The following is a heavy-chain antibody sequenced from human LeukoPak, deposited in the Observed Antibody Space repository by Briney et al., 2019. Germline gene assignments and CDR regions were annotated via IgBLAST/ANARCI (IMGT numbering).Heavy chain of an antibody. CDR1: GYSFTNYW. CDR2: IYPGDSDT. CDR3: ASTYSSSWYGSFDY. V-gene: IGHV5-51*01. Sequence: GESPKISCKGSGYSFTNYWIGWVRQMPGKGLEWMGIIYPGDSDTRYSPFFQGQVTISADKSINTAYLQWSSLKASDTAMYYCASTYSSSWYGSFDYWGQGTLVTVSS. D-gene: IGHD6-13*01. J-gene: IGHJ4*02.